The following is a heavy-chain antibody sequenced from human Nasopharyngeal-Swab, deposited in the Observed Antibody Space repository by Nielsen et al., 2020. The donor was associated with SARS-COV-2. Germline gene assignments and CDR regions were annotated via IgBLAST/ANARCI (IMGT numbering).Heavy chain of an antibody. CDR2: ISSSSSTI. D-gene: IGHD5-12*01. J-gene: IGHJ6*02. V-gene: IGHV3-48*02. CDR3: ARGSGYDGYYYYGMDV. Sequence: GESLKISCAASGFTFSSYSMNWVCQAPGKGLEWVSYISSSSSTIYYADSVKGRFTISRDNAKNSLYLQMNSLGDEDTAVYYCARGSGYDGYYYYGMDVWGQGTTVTVSS. CDR1: GFTFSSYS.